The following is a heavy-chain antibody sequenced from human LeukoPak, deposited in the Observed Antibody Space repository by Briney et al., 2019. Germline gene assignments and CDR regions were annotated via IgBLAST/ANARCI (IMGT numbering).Heavy chain of an antibody. Sequence: ASVKVSCKASGYTFTGYYMHWVRQAPGKGLEWMGGFDPEDGEAIYAEKFQGRVTMTEDTSADTAYMELSSLRSEDTAVYYCATDSTSSYFWFDTWGQGTLVTVSS. D-gene: IGHD6-6*01. J-gene: IGHJ5*02. CDR1: GYTFTGYY. CDR3: ATDSTSSYFWFDT. V-gene: IGHV1-24*01. CDR2: FDPEDGEA.